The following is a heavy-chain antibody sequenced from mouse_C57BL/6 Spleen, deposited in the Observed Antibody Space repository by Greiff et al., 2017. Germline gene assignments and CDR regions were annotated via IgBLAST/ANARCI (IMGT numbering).Heavy chain of an antibody. Sequence: QVHVKQPGAELVKPGASVKMSCKASGYTFTSYWITWVKQRPGQGLEWLGDIYPGSGSTNYNEKFKSKATLAVDTSSSTAYMQLSSLTSEDSAVYYCARGDDYDKGWAMDYWGQGTSVTVSS. CDR2: IYPGSGST. J-gene: IGHJ4*01. CDR1: GYTFTSYW. CDR3: ARGDDYDKGWAMDY. D-gene: IGHD2-4*01. V-gene: IGHV1-55*01.